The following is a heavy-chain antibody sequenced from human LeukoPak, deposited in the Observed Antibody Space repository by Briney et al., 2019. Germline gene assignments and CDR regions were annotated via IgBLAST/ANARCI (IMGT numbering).Heavy chain of an antibody. CDR1: GYTFTSYG. V-gene: IGHV1-18*01. J-gene: IGHJ4*02. Sequence: ASVNVSCKASGYTFTSYGISWVRQAPGQGLEWMGWISAYNGNTNYAQKLQGRVTMTTDTSTSTAYMELRSLRSDDTAVYYCARDRVVVTANSFDYWGQGTLVTVSS. CDR3: ARDRVVVTANSFDY. CDR2: ISAYNGNT. D-gene: IGHD2-21*02.